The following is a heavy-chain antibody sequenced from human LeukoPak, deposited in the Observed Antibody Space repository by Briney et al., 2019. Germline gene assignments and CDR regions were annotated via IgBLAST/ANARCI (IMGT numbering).Heavy chain of an antibody. Sequence: GGSLRLSCAASGFTFSDAWMSWVRQAPGKGLEWVGRIKSKSDGGTTDCAAPVKGRFTVSRDDSKNTLYLQMNSLKTEDTAVYYCTTDWYYYDSSGYYPIFWGQGTLVTVSS. D-gene: IGHD3-22*01. V-gene: IGHV3-15*01. CDR3: TTDWYYYDSSGYYPIF. J-gene: IGHJ4*02. CDR1: GFTFSDAW. CDR2: IKSKSDGGTT.